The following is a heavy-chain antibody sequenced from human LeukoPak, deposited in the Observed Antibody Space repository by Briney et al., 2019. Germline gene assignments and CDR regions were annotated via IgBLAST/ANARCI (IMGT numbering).Heavy chain of an antibody. Sequence: TSETLSLTCTVSGGSISSYYWSWIRQPPGKELEWIGYIYYSGSTNYNPSLKSRVTISVDTSKNQFSLKLSSVTAADTAVYYCARMVSTIAWGARLDYWGQGTLVTVSS. J-gene: IGHJ4*02. CDR1: GGSISSYY. CDR2: IYYSGST. CDR3: ARMVSTIAWGARLDY. V-gene: IGHV4-59*01. D-gene: IGHD5-24*01.